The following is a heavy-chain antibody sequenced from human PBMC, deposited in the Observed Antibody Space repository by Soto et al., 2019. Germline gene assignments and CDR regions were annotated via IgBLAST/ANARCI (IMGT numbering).Heavy chain of an antibody. CDR1: GGSISSYY. V-gene: IGHV4-59*01. Sequence: LSLTCTVSGGSISSYYWSWIRQPPGKGLEWIGYIYYSGSTNYNPSLKSRVTISVDTSKNQFSLKLSSVTAADTAVYYCARGPYYYDSSGYYRRFSFYYYGMDVWGQGTTVTVS. J-gene: IGHJ6*02. CDR2: IYYSGST. D-gene: IGHD3-22*01. CDR3: ARGPYYYDSSGYYRRFSFYYYGMDV.